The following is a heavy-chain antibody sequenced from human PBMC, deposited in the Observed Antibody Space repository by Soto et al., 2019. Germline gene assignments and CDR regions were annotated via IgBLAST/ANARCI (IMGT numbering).Heavy chain of an antibody. Sequence: GGSLRLSCAASGFTFHNYAMSWVRQAPGKGLEWVSVIPGSGDTKYYADSVKGRLTVSRDNSKNTLYLQMNSLRAEDTAVYYCARDPVPRAGSFVDYWGQGTLVTVSS. J-gene: IGHJ4*02. CDR1: GFTFHNYA. V-gene: IGHV3-23*01. CDR2: IPGSGDTK. CDR3: ARDPVPRAGSFVDY.